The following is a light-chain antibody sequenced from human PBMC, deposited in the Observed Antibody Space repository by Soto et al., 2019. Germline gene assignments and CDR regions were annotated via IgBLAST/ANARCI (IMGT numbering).Light chain of an antibody. CDR3: QLYGISPQ. Sequence: EIVMTQSPATLSVSPGERATLSCRASQSVSSNLAWYQQKPGQAPRLLIYGASTRATGIPARFSGSGSGTEFTLTINRLEPEDFAVYYCQLYGISPQFGQGTRLEIK. J-gene: IGKJ5*01. V-gene: IGKV3-15*01. CDR2: GAS. CDR1: QSVSSN.